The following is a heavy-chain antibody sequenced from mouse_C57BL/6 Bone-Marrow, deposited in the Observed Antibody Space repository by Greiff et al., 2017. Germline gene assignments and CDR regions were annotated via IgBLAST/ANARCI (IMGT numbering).Heavy chain of an antibody. Sequence: DVKLVASGGGLVKPGGSLKLSCAASGFTFSDYGMHWVRQAPEKGLEWVAYISSGSSTIYYADTVKGRFTISRDNAKNTLFLQMTSLRSEDTARYYCARCEWLRRGPWFADWGQGTLVTVSA. J-gene: IGHJ3*01. CDR2: ISSGSSTI. CDR1: GFTFSDYG. CDR3: ARCEWLRRGPWFAD. D-gene: IGHD2-2*01. V-gene: IGHV5-17*01.